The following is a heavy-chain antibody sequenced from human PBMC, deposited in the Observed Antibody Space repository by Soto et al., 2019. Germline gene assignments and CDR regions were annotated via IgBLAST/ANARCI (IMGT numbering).Heavy chain of an antibody. J-gene: IGHJ4*02. Sequence: VSLRLSCAASGFTFSDYAMSWVRQAPGKGLEWVSVFSNTGGGTYYADSVKGRFTISRDNSKNMLYLQMTSLRAEDTAVYYCAKGRGLPSEFDYWGQGTLVTVSS. CDR1: GFTFSDYA. V-gene: IGHV3-23*01. CDR3: AKGRGLPSEFDY. CDR2: FSNTGGGT.